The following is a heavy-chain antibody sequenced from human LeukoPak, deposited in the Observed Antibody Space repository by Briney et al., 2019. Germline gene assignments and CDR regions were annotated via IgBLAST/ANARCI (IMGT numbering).Heavy chain of an antibody. CDR1: GGSISTYY. CDR3: ARSGGYSSSWPL. D-gene: IGHD6-13*01. V-gene: IGHV4-59*01. J-gene: IGHJ4*02. Sequence: SETLSLTCTVSGGSISTYYWNWIRQPPGKGLEWIGYISNSGITTYNPSLKSRVTISVDSSKSQFSLKLNSVTAADTAVYYCARSGGYSSSWPLWGQGTLVTVSS. CDR2: ISNSGIT.